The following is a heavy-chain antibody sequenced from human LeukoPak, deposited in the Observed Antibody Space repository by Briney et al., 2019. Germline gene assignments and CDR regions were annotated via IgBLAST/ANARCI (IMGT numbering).Heavy chain of an antibody. Sequence: TSETLSLTCTVSGYSISSGNYWDWIRQPPGKGLEWIGSIYHSGSTYYNPSLKSRVTISVDTSKNQFSLKLSSVTAADTAVYYCARDSRYPTPYSSSWYGVDYWGQGTLVTVSS. D-gene: IGHD6-13*01. CDR3: ARDSRYPTPYSSSWYGVDY. CDR2: IYHSGST. J-gene: IGHJ4*02. V-gene: IGHV4-38-2*02. CDR1: GYSISSGNY.